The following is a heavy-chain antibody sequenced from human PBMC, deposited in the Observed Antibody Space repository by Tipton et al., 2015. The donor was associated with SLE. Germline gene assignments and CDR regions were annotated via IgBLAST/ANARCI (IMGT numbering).Heavy chain of an antibody. D-gene: IGHD3-10*01. V-gene: IGHV4-31*03. CDR2: IHYSGST. J-gene: IGHJ5*02. CDR3: ARDRIDSGIKT. Sequence: TLSLTCTVSGDSISDVNYYWNWIRQRPGKGLEWIGYIHYSGSTYYNPSLESRVTLSVDTSKNQFSLKLSSVTAADTAVYFCARDRIDSGIKTWGQGILVTVSS. CDR1: GDSISDVNYY.